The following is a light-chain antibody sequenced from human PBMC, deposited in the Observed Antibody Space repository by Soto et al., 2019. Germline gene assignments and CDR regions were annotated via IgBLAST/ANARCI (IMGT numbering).Light chain of an antibody. CDR2: AAS. J-gene: IGKJ5*01. CDR1: QTISSY. V-gene: IGKV1-39*01. CDR3: QQSYTTPS. Sequence: IQMTHSPSSLSASVGDRVTITCRASQTISSYLNWYQQKPGKAPHLLIYAASSLRSGDPSKFSGSGAGTDFTLTISSLQPEDAATYYCQQSYTTPSFGQGTGLEIK.